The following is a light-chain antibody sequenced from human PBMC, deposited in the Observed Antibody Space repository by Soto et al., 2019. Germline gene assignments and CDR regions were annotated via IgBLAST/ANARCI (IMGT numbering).Light chain of an antibody. J-gene: IGLJ2*01. V-gene: IGLV1-51*01. CDR1: SSNIGNNY. Sequence: QSVLTQPPSVSAAPGQTVTISGSGSSSNIGNNYVPWYQQLPGTAPKLLIYDNNKRPPGIPDRFSGSKSGTSATLGITGLQTGDEADYYCGTWDSSLSVVVFGGGTKLTVL. CDR3: GTWDSSLSVVV. CDR2: DNN.